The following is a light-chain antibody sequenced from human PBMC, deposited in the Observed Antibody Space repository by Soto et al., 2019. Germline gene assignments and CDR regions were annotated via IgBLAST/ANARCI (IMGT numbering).Light chain of an antibody. CDR1: QSVSSSY. V-gene: IGKV3-20*01. CDR3: QQYGSSPRT. Sequence: EIVWTQSPGTLSLSPGERATLSCRASQSVSSSYLAWYQQKPGQAPRLLIYGASSRATGIPDRFSGSGSGTDFTLTISRLEPEDFAVYYCQQYGSSPRTFGQGTKVEI. CDR2: GAS. J-gene: IGKJ1*01.